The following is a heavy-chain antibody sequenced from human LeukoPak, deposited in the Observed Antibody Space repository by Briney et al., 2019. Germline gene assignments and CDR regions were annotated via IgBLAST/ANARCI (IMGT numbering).Heavy chain of an antibody. CDR3: ARAPAGYGDYAPFSFDY. CDR1: GGSISSYY. Sequence: PSETLSLTCTVSGGSISSYYWSWIRQPPGKGLEWLGYIYYSGSTNYNPSLKSRVTISVDTSKNQFSLKLSSVTAADTAVYYCARAPAGYGDYAPFSFDYWGQGTLVTVSS. CDR2: IYYSGST. D-gene: IGHD4-17*01. V-gene: IGHV4-59*01. J-gene: IGHJ4*02.